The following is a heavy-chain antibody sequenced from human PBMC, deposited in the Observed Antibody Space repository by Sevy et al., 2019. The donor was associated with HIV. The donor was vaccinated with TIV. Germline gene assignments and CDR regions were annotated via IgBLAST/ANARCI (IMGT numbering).Heavy chain of an antibody. CDR2: IRYDGSTK. J-gene: IGHJ4*02. V-gene: IGHV3-30*02. Sequence: GGSLRLSSAASGFTFSIYGMRWVRQAPGKGLEWVACIRYDGSTKYYADSVKGRFTISRDNSKNTLYLQMNSLRAEDTAVYYCAKDLTGRYSSSSGDFDYWGQGTLVTVSS. CDR1: GFTFSIYG. D-gene: IGHD6-6*01. CDR3: AKDLTGRYSSSSGDFDY.